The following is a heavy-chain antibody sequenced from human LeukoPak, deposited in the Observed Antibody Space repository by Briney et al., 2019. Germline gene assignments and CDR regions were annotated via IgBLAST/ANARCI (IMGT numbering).Heavy chain of an antibody. CDR2: ISDSGST. Sequence: SETLSLTCTVSGGSISSYYRSWIRQPPGKGLEWIGNISDSGSTNYNPSLKSRDTISVDTSKNQCSLKLSSVTAADTAVYYCARQSISGSSLSYFDYWGQGTLVNVSS. D-gene: IGHD3-22*01. V-gene: IGHV4-59*01. CDR1: GGSISSYY. J-gene: IGHJ4*02. CDR3: ARQSISGSSLSYFDY.